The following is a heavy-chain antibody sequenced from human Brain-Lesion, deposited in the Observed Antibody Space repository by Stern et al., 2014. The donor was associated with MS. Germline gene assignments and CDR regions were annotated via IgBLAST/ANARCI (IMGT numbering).Heavy chain of an antibody. CDR1: GGSISSGGYY. V-gene: IGHV4-61*02. CDR2: IFNSGST. CDR3: ARGRVVPGFQYYATDV. J-gene: IGHJ6*02. Sequence: QVQLVESGPGLVKPSQTLSLSCTVSGGSISSGGYYWSWIRQPAGKGLEWIGRIFNSGSTSYNPSLKSRVTISRDTSKNQFSLGLNSMTAADTAVYYCARGRVVPGFQYYATDVWGQGTTVIVSS. D-gene: IGHD2-2*01.